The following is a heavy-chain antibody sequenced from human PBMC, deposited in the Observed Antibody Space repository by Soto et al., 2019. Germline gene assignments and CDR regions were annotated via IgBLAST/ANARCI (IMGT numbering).Heavy chain of an antibody. V-gene: IGHV1-18*04. CDR3: ATEPIYYNDGSGYYPGGH. CDR2: ISAQNGDT. D-gene: IGHD3-22*01. CDR1: GYSFATYG. J-gene: IGHJ4*02. Sequence: QVQLVQSGAEVKKPGASVKVSCKASGYSFATYGFSWVRQAPGQGLEFVGWISAQNGDTHYSQKFQGRVTLTTDTSTNAGYMELRSMTSQGTAVHFCATEPIYYNDGSGYYPGGHWGQGTLVSVSS.